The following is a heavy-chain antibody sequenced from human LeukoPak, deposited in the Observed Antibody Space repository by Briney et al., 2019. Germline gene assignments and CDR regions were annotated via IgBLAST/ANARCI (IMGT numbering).Heavy chain of an antibody. CDR1: GLTFSGYS. CDR3: AKDISDASPLRYGGAFDI. CDR2: ISWNSGSI. Sequence: GGSLRLSCTASGLTFSGYSMNWIRQAPGKGLEWVSGISWNSGSIGYADSVKGRFTISRDNAKNSLYLQMNSLRAEDTALYYCAKDISDASPLRYGGAFDIWGQGTMVTVSS. V-gene: IGHV3-9*01. D-gene: IGHD2-2*02. J-gene: IGHJ3*02.